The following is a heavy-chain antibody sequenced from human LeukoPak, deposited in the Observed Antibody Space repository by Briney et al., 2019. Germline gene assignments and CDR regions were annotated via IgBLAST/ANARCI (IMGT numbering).Heavy chain of an antibody. CDR2: INTDGSGT. CDR3: ARAPVSGGYVSHFDN. CDR1: GFTFGSYW. D-gene: IGHD5-12*01. V-gene: IGHV3-74*01. J-gene: IGHJ4*02. Sequence: GGSLRLSCAASGFTFGSYWMHWVRQAPGKGLVWVSRINTDGSGTAYTDSVKGRFSISRDNAKYTLYLQVNSLRAEDTAVYYCARAPVSGGYVSHFDNWGQGTLVTVSS.